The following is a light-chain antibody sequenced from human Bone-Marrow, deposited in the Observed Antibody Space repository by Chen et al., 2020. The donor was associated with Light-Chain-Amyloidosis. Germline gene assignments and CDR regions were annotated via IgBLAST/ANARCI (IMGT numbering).Light chain of an antibody. Sequence: NLMLTQPHSVSEPPGKTVIISCTRSSGGMATNYVQWYQQRPCSSPTTVIYEDDQRPFGVPDRFSDAIYWSSNSASHSISGLRTEEEADYYCQSYQGSSQGVFGRGTKFTVL. V-gene: IGLV6-57*01. CDR2: EDD. CDR1: SGGMATNY. J-gene: IGLJ3*02. CDR3: QSYQGSSQGV.